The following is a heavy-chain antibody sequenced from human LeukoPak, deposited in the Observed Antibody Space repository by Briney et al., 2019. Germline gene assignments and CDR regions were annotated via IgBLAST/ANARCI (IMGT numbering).Heavy chain of an antibody. Sequence: PWGSLRLSCAASGFTVSSNYMSWVRQAPGKGLEWVSVIYSGGSTYYADSVKGRFTISRDNSKNTLYLQMNSLRAEDTAVYYCAGDSGGSYYDDAFDIWGQGTMVTVSS. CDR2: IYSGGST. V-gene: IGHV3-53*01. CDR3: AGDSGGSYYDDAFDI. CDR1: GFTVSSNY. D-gene: IGHD1-26*01. J-gene: IGHJ3*02.